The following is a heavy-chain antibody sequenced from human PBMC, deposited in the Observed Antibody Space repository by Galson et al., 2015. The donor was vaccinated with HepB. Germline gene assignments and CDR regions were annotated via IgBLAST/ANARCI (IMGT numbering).Heavy chain of an antibody. Sequence: LSLTCAVYGGSFSGYYWSWIRQPPGKGLEWIGEINHSGSTNYNPSLKSRVTISVDTSKNQFSLKLSSVTAADTAVYYCARSVPLTPQWELPLGYFDLWGRGTLVTVSS. CDR1: GGSFSGYY. D-gene: IGHD1-26*01. CDR3: ARSVPLTPQWELPLGYFDL. CDR2: INHSGST. J-gene: IGHJ2*01. V-gene: IGHV4-34*01.